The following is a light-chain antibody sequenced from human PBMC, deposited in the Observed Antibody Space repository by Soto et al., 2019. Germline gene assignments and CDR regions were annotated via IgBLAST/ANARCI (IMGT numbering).Light chain of an antibody. CDR2: DAS. CDR3: QQRSNWPSIT. CDR1: QSVSSSY. V-gene: IGKV3D-20*02. J-gene: IGKJ5*01. Sequence: EIVLTQSPGTLSLSPGERATLSCRASQSVSSSYLAWYQQKPGQAPRLLMYDASTRATGIPARFSGSGSGTDFTLTISSLEPEDFAVYYCQQRSNWPSITFGQGTRLEIK.